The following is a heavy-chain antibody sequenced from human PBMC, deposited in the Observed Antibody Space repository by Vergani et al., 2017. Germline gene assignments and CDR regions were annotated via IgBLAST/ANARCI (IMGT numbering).Heavy chain of an antibody. CDR3: TTALPIGGFDY. CDR2: IKSKTDGWTT. V-gene: IGHV3-15*01. J-gene: IGHJ4*02. D-gene: IGHD3-16*01. Sequence: EVQLVESGGGLVKPGGSLRLSCAASGFTFSNAWMSWVRQAPGKGLEWVGRIKSKTDGWTTDYAAPVKGRFTISRDDSKNTLYLQMNSLKTGDTAEYYCTTALPIGGFDYWGQGTLVTVSS. CDR1: GFTFSNAW.